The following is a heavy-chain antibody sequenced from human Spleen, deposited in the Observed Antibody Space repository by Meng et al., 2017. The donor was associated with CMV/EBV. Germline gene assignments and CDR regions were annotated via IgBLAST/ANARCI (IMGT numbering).Heavy chain of an antibody. Sequence: GRTFRGYYWSWTRQPPGKGLEWIGSINHSGSTNYNPSLKSRVTISVDTSKNQFSLKLSSVTAADTAVYYCARGGGYDYVWGSYLGDCWGQGTLVTVSS. D-gene: IGHD3-16*02. CDR2: INHSGST. CDR3: ARGGGYDYVWGSYLGDC. V-gene: IGHV4-34*01. J-gene: IGHJ4*02. CDR1: GRTFRGYY.